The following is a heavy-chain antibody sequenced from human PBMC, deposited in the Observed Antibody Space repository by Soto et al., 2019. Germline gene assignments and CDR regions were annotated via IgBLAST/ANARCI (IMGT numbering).Heavy chain of an antibody. Sequence: QVQLVQSGAEVKKPGSSVKVSCKASGGTFSSYTISWVRQAPGQGLEWMGRIIPILGIANYAQKFQGRVTITADKSTSTGYMELSSLRSEDTAVYYCARGVVAATNDAFDIWGQGTMVTVSS. V-gene: IGHV1-69*02. CDR3: ARGVVAATNDAFDI. D-gene: IGHD2-15*01. CDR1: GGTFSSYT. J-gene: IGHJ3*02. CDR2: IIPILGIA.